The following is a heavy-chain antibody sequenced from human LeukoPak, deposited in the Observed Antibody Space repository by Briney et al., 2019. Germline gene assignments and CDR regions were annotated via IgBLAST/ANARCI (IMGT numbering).Heavy chain of an antibody. Sequence: PSETLSLTCTVSGGSISSYYWSWIRQPPGKGLEWIGYIYYSGSTNYNPSLKSRVTMSVDTSKNQFSLKLSSVTAADTAVYYCARHNIWLGGFDYWGQGTLVTVSS. CDR1: GGSISSYY. V-gene: IGHV4-59*08. J-gene: IGHJ4*02. CDR2: IYYSGST. D-gene: IGHD3-10*01. CDR3: ARHNIWLGGFDY.